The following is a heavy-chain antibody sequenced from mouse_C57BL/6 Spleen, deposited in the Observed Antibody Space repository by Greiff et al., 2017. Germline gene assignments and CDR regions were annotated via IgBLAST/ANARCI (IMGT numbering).Heavy chain of an antibody. CDR2: IYPRDGST. D-gene: IGHD1-1*01. Sequence: QVQLKESGPELVKPGASVKSSCKASGYTFTSYDINWVKQRPGKGLEWIGWIYPRDGSTKYYEKFKGMATLTVDTSSSTAYMELHRLTSEDSAVYFCARYYGSSYGAMDYWGQGTSVTVSS. CDR1: GYTFTSYD. CDR3: ARYYGSSYGAMDY. V-gene: IGHV1-85*01. J-gene: IGHJ4*01.